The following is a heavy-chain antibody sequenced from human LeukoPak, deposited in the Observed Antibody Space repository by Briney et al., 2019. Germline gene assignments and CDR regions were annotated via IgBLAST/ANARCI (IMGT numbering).Heavy chain of an antibody. CDR1: GGSISDYY. V-gene: IGHV4-59*08. CDR3: ARWPIHLGYCSGSSCHKWFDP. D-gene: IGHD2-15*01. CDR2: IHHSGTT. Sequence: SETLSLTCIVSGGSISDYYWTWIRQPLGRGLEWIGHIHHSGTTSSNPSLKSRVFISIDTSKNQFSLNLTSVTAADTAVCYCARWPIHLGYCSGSSCHKWFDPWGQGTLVTVSS. J-gene: IGHJ5*02.